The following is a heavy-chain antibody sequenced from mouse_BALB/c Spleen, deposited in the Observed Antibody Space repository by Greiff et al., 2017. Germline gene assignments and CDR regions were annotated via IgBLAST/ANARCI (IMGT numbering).Heavy chain of an antibody. D-gene: IGHD1-1*01. J-gene: IGHJ4*01. CDR3: ARGRVEGLYYAMDY. V-gene: IGHV1S81*02. CDR1: GYTFTSYW. Sequence: QVQLQQPGAELVKPGASVKLSCKASGYTFTSYWMHWVKQRPGQGLEWIGEINPSNGRTNYNEKFKSKATLTVDKSSSTAYMQLSSLTSEDSAVYYCARGRVEGLYYAMDYWGQGTSVTVSS. CDR2: INPSNGRT.